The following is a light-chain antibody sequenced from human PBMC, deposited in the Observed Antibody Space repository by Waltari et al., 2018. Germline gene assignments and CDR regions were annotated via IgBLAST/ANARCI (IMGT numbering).Light chain of an antibody. CDR3: LSADSSGPYLYV. J-gene: IGLJ1*01. V-gene: IGLV3-25*03. CDR1: AFPRQF. Sequence: SYELTQPPSVSVSPGQTARLTCPGDAFPRQFAYWYQQKPGQAPVLLIYKATERPSGIPERFSGSSSGTTVTLTISGVQAEDEADYYCLSADSSGPYLYVFGTGTTVTVL. CDR2: KAT.